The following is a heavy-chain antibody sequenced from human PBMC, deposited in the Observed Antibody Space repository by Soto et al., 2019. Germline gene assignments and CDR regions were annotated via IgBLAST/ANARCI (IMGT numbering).Heavy chain of an antibody. D-gene: IGHD3-10*01. J-gene: IGHJ6*02. CDR2: ISDSGDRT. CDR3: AGRITSYYYYSMDV. CDR1: GFTFSSYA. V-gene: IGHV3-23*01. Sequence: GSLRLSCAVSGFTFSSYAMTWVRQAPGKGLEWVSGISDSGDRTYYADSVKGRFTISRDNSKNTLHLQLNSLRAEDTAVYYCAGRITSYYYYSMDVWGQGTTVTVSS.